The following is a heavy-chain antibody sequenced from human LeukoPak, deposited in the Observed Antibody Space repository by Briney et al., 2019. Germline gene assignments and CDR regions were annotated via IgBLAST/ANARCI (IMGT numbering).Heavy chain of an antibody. CDR3: LRRDTGWNYSDY. CDR1: GGSIYSHY. V-gene: IGHV4-4*08. CDR2: IYSTGKN. D-gene: IGHD6-19*01. Sequence: PSETLSLTCAVSGGSIYSHYWSWIRQPPGKGLQWIGDIYSTGKNNYNPSLKSRVTISLDTSKSHLSLNLTSVLAADTAIYYCLRRDTGWNYSDYWGQGILVTVSS. J-gene: IGHJ4*02.